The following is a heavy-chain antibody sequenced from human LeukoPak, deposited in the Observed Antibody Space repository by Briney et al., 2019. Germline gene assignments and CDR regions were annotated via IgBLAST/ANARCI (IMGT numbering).Heavy chain of an antibody. CDR2: ISAYNGNT. V-gene: IGHV1-18*01. CDR1: GYTFDSYD. CDR3: ARDLRGGLD. D-gene: IGHD3-10*01. J-gene: IGHJ4*02. Sequence: ASVKVCCKASGYTFDSYDIRWARQAPGQWLEWMGWISAYNGNTNYAQKLQGRVTMTTDTSTSTAYMELKSLRSDDTAVYYCARDLRGGLDWGQGTLVTVSS.